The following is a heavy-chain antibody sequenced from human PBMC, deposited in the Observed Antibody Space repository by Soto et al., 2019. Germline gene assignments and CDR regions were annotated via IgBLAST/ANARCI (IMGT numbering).Heavy chain of an antibody. CDR2: ISSNGGYM. CDR3: ARDAPQGGRRGYFDV. V-gene: IGHV3-21*01. D-gene: IGHD3-9*01. J-gene: IGHJ4*02. CDR1: GFTFSDFF. Sequence: EVQLVESGGGLVKPGGSLRLSCAASGFTFSDFFMNWVRQAPGKGLEWASSISSNGGYMSYADPLKGRFTISRDNAKNSLYLQMNTLTTADTAVYFCARDAPQGGRRGYFDVWGQGTLVTVSS.